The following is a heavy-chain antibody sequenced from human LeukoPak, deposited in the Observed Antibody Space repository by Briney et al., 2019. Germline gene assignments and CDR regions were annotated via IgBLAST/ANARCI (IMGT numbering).Heavy chain of an antibody. V-gene: IGHV4-38-2*02. CDR3: ARVYVEYQLRVFDY. J-gene: IGHJ4*02. CDR2: IYHSGST. D-gene: IGHD2-2*01. CDR1: GYSISSGYY. Sequence: SETLSLTCTVSGYSISSGYYWGWIRQPPGKGLEWIGSIYHSGSTYYNPSPKSRVTISVDTSKNQFSLKLSSVTAADTAVYYCARVYVEYQLRVFDYWGQGTLVTVSS.